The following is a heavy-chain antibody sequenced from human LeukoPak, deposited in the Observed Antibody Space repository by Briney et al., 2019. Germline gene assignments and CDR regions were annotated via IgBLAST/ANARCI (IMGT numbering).Heavy chain of an antibody. CDR1: GFFFGHYA. CDR3: ARASWDTVYAYFDH. V-gene: IGHV3-23*01. J-gene: IGHJ4*02. D-gene: IGHD2/OR15-2a*01. Sequence: GGSLRLSCEASGFFFGHYALSWVRQSPGKVLEWVSHITGSGTYYADSVKGRFTISRDNVRSIIYLQMNSLRAEDTAVYFCARASWDTVYAYFDHWGQGTLVSVSS. CDR2: ITGSGT.